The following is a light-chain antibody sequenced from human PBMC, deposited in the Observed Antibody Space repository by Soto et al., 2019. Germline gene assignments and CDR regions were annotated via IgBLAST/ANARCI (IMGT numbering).Light chain of an antibody. CDR3: QHYGRSPPYR. V-gene: IGKV3D-20*01. CDR2: GAS. CDR1: QSVSSVS. J-gene: IGKJ2*03. Sequence: EIVLTQSPATLSLSPGERVTLSCGASQSVSSVSLAWYQHKPGLAPRLLVYGASSSASGIPDRFSGSGSGREFTLTISSLESEDFAVYYCQHYGRSPPYRFGQGTKVEIK.